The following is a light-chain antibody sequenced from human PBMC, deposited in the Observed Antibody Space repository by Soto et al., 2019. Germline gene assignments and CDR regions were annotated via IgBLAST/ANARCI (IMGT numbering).Light chain of an antibody. CDR1: QSLSSNY. V-gene: IGKV3-20*01. CDR2: GVS. J-gene: IGKJ5*01. CDR3: QQYVSAPIT. Sequence: IVLTQSPGTLSLSPGERATLSCRASQSLSSNYLAWYQQEPGQAPRLLIYGVSSRATGVPVSFSGSGSGTDFTLTISRLEPEDFAVYYCQQYVSAPITFGQGTRLEN.